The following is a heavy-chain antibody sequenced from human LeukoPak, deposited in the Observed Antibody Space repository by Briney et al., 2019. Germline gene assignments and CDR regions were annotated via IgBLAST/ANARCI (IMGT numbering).Heavy chain of an antibody. J-gene: IGHJ4*02. CDR3: ARDTLYYDSSGYPHLDY. CDR2: IWYDGSNK. CDR1: EFTFSSYG. Sequence: GGSLRLSCAASEFTFSSYGMHWVRQAPGKGLEWVAVIWYDGSNKYYADSVKGRFTISRDNSKNTLYLQMNSLRAEDTAVYYCARDTLYYDSSGYPHLDYWGQGTLVTVSS. V-gene: IGHV3-33*01. D-gene: IGHD3-22*01.